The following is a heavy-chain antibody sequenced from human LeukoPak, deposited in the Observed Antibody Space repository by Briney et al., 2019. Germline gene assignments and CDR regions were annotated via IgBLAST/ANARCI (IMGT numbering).Heavy chain of an antibody. CDR2: ISWNSGSI. Sequence: GGSLRLSCAASGFTFDDYAMHWVRQAPGKGLEWVSGISWNSGSIGYADSVKGRFTISRDNAKNSLYLQMNSLRAEDTAVYYCARDGYSYHYYGMDVWGQGTTVTVSS. CDR3: ARDGYSYHYYGMDV. D-gene: IGHD4-11*01. V-gene: IGHV3-9*01. J-gene: IGHJ6*02. CDR1: GFTFDDYA.